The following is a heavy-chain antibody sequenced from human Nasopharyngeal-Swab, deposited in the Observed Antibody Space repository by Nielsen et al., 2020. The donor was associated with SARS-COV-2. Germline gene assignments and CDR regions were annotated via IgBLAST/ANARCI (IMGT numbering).Heavy chain of an antibody. Sequence: GGSLRLSCVDSGFAFDDYSVHWVRQAPGKGLEWVSGITWNSKIIAYADSVKGRFTISRDNAENSLYLQMNSLRADDTAFYYCAKDRHSASSLGGDAFDIWGQGTMVTVSP. CDR2: ITWNSKII. CDR1: GFAFDDYS. J-gene: IGHJ3*02. V-gene: IGHV3-9*01. D-gene: IGHD3-16*01. CDR3: AKDRHSASSLGGDAFDI.